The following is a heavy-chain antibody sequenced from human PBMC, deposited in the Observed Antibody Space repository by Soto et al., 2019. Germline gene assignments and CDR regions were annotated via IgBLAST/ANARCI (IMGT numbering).Heavy chain of an antibody. Sequence: ASVNVSCKTSGYTFSNYGITWVRQTPGQPLEWLGWISLYSDGTNYAQKFQGRVSMTTDTSTTTAYMELRSLRSDDTAVYYCARVVPGAEAWFGPWGQGTLVTVSS. V-gene: IGHV1-18*01. CDR2: ISLYSDGT. CDR3: ARVVPGAEAWFGP. D-gene: IGHD2-2*01. J-gene: IGHJ5*02. CDR1: GYTFSNYG.